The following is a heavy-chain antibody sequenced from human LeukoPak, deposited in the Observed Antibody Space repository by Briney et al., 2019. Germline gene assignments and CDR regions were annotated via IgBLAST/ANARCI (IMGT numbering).Heavy chain of an antibody. CDR3: AKRYSGSSGLYNFDY. V-gene: IGHV3-23*01. D-gene: IGHD1-26*01. J-gene: IGHJ4*02. Sequence: GGSLRLSCAASGFTFSSYAMTWVRQPPGKGLEGVSSITGSTGSTYYADSVKGRFTISRDNSKNTLYLQMDSLRAEDTAVYYCAKRYSGSSGLYNFDYWGQGTLVTVSS. CDR2: ITGSTGST. CDR1: GFTFSSYA.